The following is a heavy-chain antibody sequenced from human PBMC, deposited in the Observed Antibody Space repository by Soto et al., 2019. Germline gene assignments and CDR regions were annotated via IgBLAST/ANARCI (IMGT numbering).Heavy chain of an antibody. V-gene: IGHV1-18*01. CDR3: AIIGSGDYSDFDY. Sequence: SVKVSCKGLCYTFTSYGISWVRQAPGQGLEWMGWIRPNDGHTNYAQKFQDRVTMTRDTSTTTVYMDLRSLGSDDTAVYYCAIIGSGDYSDFDYWGQGTLVTVSS. CDR2: IRPNDGHT. J-gene: IGHJ4*02. CDR1: CYTFTSYG. D-gene: IGHD4-4*01.